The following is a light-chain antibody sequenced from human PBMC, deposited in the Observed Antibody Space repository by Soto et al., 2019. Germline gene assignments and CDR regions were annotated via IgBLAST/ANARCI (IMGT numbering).Light chain of an antibody. CDR2: AAS. J-gene: IGKJ5*01. V-gene: IGKV3-20*01. CDR1: QSFSNY. Sequence: EIVLTQSPATLSLSPGERATLSCRASQSFSNYLAWYQQKPGQAPRLLIYAASSRATGMPVRFSGSGSGTDFTLTISRLEPEDFAVYYCQQYGSSLITFGQGTRLEIK. CDR3: QQYGSSLIT.